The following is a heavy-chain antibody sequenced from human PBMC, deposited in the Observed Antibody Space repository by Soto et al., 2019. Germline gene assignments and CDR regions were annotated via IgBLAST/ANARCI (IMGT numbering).Heavy chain of an antibody. D-gene: IGHD1-1*01. CDR2: IYATGTT. J-gene: IGHJ5*02. CDR3: VRDGTKTLRDWFDP. CDR1: GASISGFY. V-gene: IGHV4-4*07. Sequence: PSETLSLTCTVSGASISGFYWSWIRKSAGKGLEWIGRIYATGTTDYNPSLKSRVMMSVDTCKKQFSLKLRSVTAADTAVYYCVRDGTKTLRDWFDPRGQG.